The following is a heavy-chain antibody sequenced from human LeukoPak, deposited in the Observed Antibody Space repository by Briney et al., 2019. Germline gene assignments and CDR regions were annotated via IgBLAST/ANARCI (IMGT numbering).Heavy chain of an antibody. Sequence: GGSLRLSCAASGFTFSSYAMSWVRQAPGKGLEWVSAISGSGGSTYYADSVKGRFTISRDNSKNTLYLQMNSLRAEDTAVYYYAKDLVVPAAARQMNWFDPWGQGTLVTVSS. CDR1: GFTFSSYA. CDR3: AKDLVVPAAARQMNWFDP. CDR2: ISGSGGST. D-gene: IGHD2-2*01. J-gene: IGHJ5*02. V-gene: IGHV3-23*01.